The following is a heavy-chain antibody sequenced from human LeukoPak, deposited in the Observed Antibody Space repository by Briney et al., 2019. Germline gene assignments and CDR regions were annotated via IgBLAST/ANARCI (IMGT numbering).Heavy chain of an antibody. CDR3: ARVGSSWYYSDY. J-gene: IGHJ4*02. D-gene: IGHD6-13*01. CDR2: INPNSGGT. Sequence: ASVKVSCKASGYTFTTYGIGWVRQAPGQGLEWMGWINPNSGGTNYAQKFQGRVTMTRDTSISTAYMELSRLRSDDTAVYYCARVGSSWYYSDYWGQGTLVTVSS. CDR1: GYTFTTYG. V-gene: IGHV1-2*02.